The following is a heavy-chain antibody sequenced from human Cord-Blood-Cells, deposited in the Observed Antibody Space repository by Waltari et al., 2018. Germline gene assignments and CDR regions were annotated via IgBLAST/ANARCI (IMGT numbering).Heavy chain of an antibody. D-gene: IGHD1-26*01. V-gene: IGHV3-23*01. CDR1: GFTFSSYA. CDR2: ISGSGCST. J-gene: IGHJ4*02. Sequence: EVQLLESGGGLVQPGGSLRLSCAASGFTFSSYAMSWVRQAPGKGVEWVSAISGSGCSTYYADSVKGRFTISRDNSKNTLYLQMNSLRAEDTAVYYCAKDSESGSYSSNRGQGTLVTVSS. CDR3: AKDSESGSYSSN.